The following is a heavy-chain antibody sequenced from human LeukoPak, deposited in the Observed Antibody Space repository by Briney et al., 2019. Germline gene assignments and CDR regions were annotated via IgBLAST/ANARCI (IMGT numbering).Heavy chain of an antibody. CDR1: GYTFNAYS. J-gene: IGHJ4*02. CDR2: IDADNGDT. Sequence: GASVTVSCTASGYTFNAYSIHWVRQAPGQRIEWMGWIDADNGDTSYSQNLQGRITITRDTSARTVYMELTSLRSADTAAYYCARGSTSDWPLDHWGQGTLLTISS. V-gene: IGHV1-3*01. D-gene: IGHD6-19*01. CDR3: ARGSTSDWPLDH.